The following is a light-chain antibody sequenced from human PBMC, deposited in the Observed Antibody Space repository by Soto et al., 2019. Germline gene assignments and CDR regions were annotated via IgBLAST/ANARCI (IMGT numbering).Light chain of an antibody. CDR3: SSYTSSNTFYV. CDR1: SSDVGGYYY. V-gene: IGLV2-14*01. Sequence: SVLTQPASVSGSPGQSITISCTGTSSDVGGYYYVSWYQHHPGKAPKLMIYQVSNRPSGVSNRFSGSKPGNTASLTISGLQAEDEADYYCSSYTSSNTFYVFGTGTKVTVL. J-gene: IGLJ1*01. CDR2: QVS.